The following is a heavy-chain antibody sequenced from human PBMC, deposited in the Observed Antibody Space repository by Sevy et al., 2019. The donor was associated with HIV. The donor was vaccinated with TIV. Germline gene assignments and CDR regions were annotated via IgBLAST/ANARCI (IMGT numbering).Heavy chain of an antibody. D-gene: IGHD3-16*01. CDR1: GFTFSANW. CDR3: AHETFRRFES. Sequence: GSLRLSCAASGFTFSANWMNWVRQAPGKGLEWVTNIKADGSDKHYVDSVEGRFTISRDNAKNLLFLQMNSLRVEDTAVYYCAHETFRRFESWGQGTLVTVSS. CDR2: IKADGSDK. V-gene: IGHV3-7*01. J-gene: IGHJ4*02.